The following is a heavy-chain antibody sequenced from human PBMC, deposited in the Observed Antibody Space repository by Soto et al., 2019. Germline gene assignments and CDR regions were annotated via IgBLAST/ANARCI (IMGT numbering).Heavy chain of an antibody. CDR1: GFTFSSYW. CDR3: SRDTIGEDDY. V-gene: IGHV3-74*01. D-gene: IGHD3-16*01. CDR2: INPDGSST. J-gene: IGHJ4*02. Sequence: EVQLVESGGGSVQPGGSLRLSCGASGFTFSSYWMHWVRQVPGKGLGWVSRINPDGSSTTYADVVKGRFTISRDNAKNTMYLQMNSLSVEDTAVYYCSRDTIGEDDYWGQGTLVTDSS.